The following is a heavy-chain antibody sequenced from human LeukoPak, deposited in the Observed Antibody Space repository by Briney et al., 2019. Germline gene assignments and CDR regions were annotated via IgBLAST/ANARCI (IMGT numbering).Heavy chain of an antibody. V-gene: IGHV1-46*01. CDR3: ARIEYGSGRAFDY. CDR1: GYTFTSYY. CDR2: INPSGGST. J-gene: IGHJ4*02. D-gene: IGHD3-10*01. Sequence: ASVKDSCKASGYTFTSYYIHWVRPAPGQGLEWVGIINPSGGSTTYAQKFQGRVTVTRDTYTSTVYMELSSLRSEDTAVYYCARIEYGSGRAFDYWGEGTLVTVSS.